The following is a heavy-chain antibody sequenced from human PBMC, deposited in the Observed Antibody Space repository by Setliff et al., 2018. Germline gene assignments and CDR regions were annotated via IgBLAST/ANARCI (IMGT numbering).Heavy chain of an antibody. CDR1: GFTFSDSW. CDR3: TRGGYDSGV. CDR2: IKSKTDGGTT. D-gene: IGHD6-25*01. V-gene: IGHV3-15*01. Sequence: GGSLRLSCAASGFTFSDSWMGWVRQAPGKGLEWVGRIKSKTDGGTTDYAAPVKGRFTISRDDSKNMLYLQMNGLKAEDTAMYYCTRGGYDSGVWGQGTLVTVSS. J-gene: IGHJ4*02.